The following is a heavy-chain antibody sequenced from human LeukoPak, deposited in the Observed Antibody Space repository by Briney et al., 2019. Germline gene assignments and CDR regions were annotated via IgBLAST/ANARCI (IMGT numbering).Heavy chain of an antibody. CDR2: ISSSSSYI. D-gene: IGHD6-13*01. J-gene: IGHJ4*02. V-gene: IGHV3-21*01. CDR1: GFTFSSYS. CDR3: AKDLGYSSIWYLFDY. Sequence: GGSLRLSCAASGFTFSSYSMNWVRQAPGKWLEWVSSISSSSSYIYYADSVKGRFTISRDNAKNSLYLQMNSLRPEDTAVYYCAKDLGYSSIWYLFDYWGQGTLVTVSS.